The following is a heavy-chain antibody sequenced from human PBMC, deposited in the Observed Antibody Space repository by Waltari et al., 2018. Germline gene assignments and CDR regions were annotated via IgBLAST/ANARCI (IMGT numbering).Heavy chain of an antibody. CDR1: GGSISSHY. CDR3: ARDERLLDAFDI. Sequence: QVQLQESGPGLVKPSETLSLTCTISGGSISSHYWSWIRQPPGKGLEWIGYIYYSGSTNYNPSLKSRVTISVDTSKNQFSLKLSSVTAADTAVYYCARDERLLDAFDIWGQGTMVTVSS. V-gene: IGHV4-59*11. D-gene: IGHD1-26*01. J-gene: IGHJ3*02. CDR2: IYYSGST.